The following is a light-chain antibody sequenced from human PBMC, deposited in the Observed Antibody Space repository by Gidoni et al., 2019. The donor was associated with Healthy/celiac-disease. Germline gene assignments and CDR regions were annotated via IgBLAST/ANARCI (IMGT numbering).Light chain of an antibody. CDR1: QSVSSY. CDR2: DAS. V-gene: IGKV3-11*01. Sequence: EIVLTQSPATLSLSPGERATLSCRASQSVSSYLAWYQQKPGQAPRLLIYDASNRATGIPARFSGSGSGKDFTRTISSLEPEDCAVYYCQQRSKWPLTFGQGTRLEIK. J-gene: IGKJ5*01. CDR3: QQRSKWPLT.